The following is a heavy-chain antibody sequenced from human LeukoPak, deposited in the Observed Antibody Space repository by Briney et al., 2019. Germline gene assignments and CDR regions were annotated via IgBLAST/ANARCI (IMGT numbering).Heavy chain of an antibody. V-gene: IGHV3-30*04. CDR2: ISYDGSNK. CDR1: GFTFSSYA. CDR3: ARGSARSGPYRTYYYYYYGMDV. J-gene: IGHJ6*02. Sequence: GRSLRLSCAASGFTFSSYAMHWVRQAPGKGLEWVAVISYDGSNKYHADSVKGRFTISRDNSKNTLYLQMNGLRAEDTAVYYCARGSARSGPYRTYYYYYYGMDVWGQGTTVTVSS. D-gene: IGHD1-1*01.